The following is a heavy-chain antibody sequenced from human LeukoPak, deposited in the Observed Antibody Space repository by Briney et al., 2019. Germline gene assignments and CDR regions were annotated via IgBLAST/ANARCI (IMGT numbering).Heavy chain of an antibody. Sequence: PGGSLRLSCAASGFTVSNYAMSWVRQAPGKGLAWVSTITGSGGSTFYADAVKGRFTISRDSSKNTLYLQMNSLRAEDTAIYYWAKYGSATGCYSGLDYWGQGTLVTVSS. CDR2: ITGSGGST. V-gene: IGHV3-23*01. J-gene: IGHJ4*02. D-gene: IGHD2-15*01. CDR1: GFTVSNYA. CDR3: AKYGSATGCYSGLDY.